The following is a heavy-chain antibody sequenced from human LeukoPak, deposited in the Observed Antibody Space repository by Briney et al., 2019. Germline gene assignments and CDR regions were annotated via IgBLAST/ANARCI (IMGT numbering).Heavy chain of an antibody. CDR3: ASLWFGEPY. Sequence: PGGSLRLSCAASGLTFSSYGMSWVRQPPGKGLEWIGEIYHSGSTNYNPSLKSRVTISVDKSKNQFSLKLSSVTAADTAVYYCASLWFGEPYWGQGTLVTVSS. V-gene: IGHV4-4*02. D-gene: IGHD3-10*01. J-gene: IGHJ4*02. CDR2: IYHSGST. CDR1: GLTFSSYGM.